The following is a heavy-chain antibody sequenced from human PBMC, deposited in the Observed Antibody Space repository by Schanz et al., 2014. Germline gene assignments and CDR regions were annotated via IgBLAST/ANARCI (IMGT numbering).Heavy chain of an antibody. CDR2: IRQDGSEK. D-gene: IGHD3-3*02. Sequence: VQLVESGGGVVQPGGSLRLSCAASGFSFSGYGMHWVRQAPGKGLEWVANIRQDGSEKYSVDSVKGRFTISRDNAKSSLYLQMNSLRVEDTAIYYCARLPFSGSLGPDCYFDFWGRGTLVTVSS. J-gene: IGHJ2*01. V-gene: IGHV3-7*01. CDR3: ARLPFSGSLGPDCYFDF. CDR1: GFSFSGYG.